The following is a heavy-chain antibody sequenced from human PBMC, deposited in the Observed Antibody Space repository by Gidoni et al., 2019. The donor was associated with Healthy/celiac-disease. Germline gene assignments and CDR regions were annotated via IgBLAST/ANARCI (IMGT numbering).Heavy chain of an antibody. J-gene: IGHJ6*02. CDR2: IYSGGST. CDR3: ATIWFGEGCMDV. D-gene: IGHD3-10*01. CDR1: DFTVSSNY. Sequence: EVQLVESGGGLVQPGGSLRLSCAASDFTVSSNYMSWVRQAPGKGLEWVSVIYSGGSTYYEDSVKGRFTISRDNSKNTLYLQMNSLRAEDTAVYYCATIWFGEGCMDVWGQGTTVTVSS. V-gene: IGHV3-66*02.